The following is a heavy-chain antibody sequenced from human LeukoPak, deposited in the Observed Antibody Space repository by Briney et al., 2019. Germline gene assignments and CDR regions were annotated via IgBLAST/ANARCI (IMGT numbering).Heavy chain of an antibody. V-gene: IGHV7-4-1*02. CDR3: ARGPSGCSGGSCYSDY. J-gene: IGHJ4*02. D-gene: IGHD2-15*01. CDR2: INTNTGNP. Sequence: ASVKVSCKASGYIFTSYAMNWVRQAPGQGLEWMGWINTNTGNPTFAQGFTGRFVFSLDTSVSTAYLQISSLKAEDTAVYYCARGPSGCSGGSCYSDYWAREPWSPSPQ. CDR1: GYIFTSYA.